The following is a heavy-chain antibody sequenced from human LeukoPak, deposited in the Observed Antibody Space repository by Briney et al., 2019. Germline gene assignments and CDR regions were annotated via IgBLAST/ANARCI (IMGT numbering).Heavy chain of an antibody. V-gene: IGHV3-21*01. CDR1: GFTFSSYS. CDR2: ISSSSSYI. CDR3: ARFAYCGGDCYSARNFDY. D-gene: IGHD2-21*02. Sequence: NPGGSLRLSCAASGFTFSSYSMNWVRQAPGKGLEWVSSISSSSSYIYYSDSVKGRFTISRDNAKNSLYLQMNSLRAEDTAVYYCARFAYCGGDCYSARNFDYWGRGTLVTVSS. J-gene: IGHJ4*02.